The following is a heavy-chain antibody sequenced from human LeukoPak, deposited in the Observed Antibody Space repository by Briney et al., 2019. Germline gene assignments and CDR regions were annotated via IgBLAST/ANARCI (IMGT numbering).Heavy chain of an antibody. CDR1: GFIFSRYA. D-gene: IGHD4-17*01. CDR2: ISGSGGTT. V-gene: IGHV3-23*01. J-gene: IGHJ4*02. Sequence: PGGSLRLSCAASGFIFSRYAMGWVRQPPGKGLEWVSTISGSGGTTYYADSVKGRFTISRDNSKNTLSLQMDSLRVEDTAVYYCAKKREVYGDYASFDYWGQGTLVTVSS. CDR3: AKKREVYGDYASFDY.